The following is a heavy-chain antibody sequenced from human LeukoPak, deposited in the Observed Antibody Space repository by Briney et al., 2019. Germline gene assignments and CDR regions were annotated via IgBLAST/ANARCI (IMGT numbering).Heavy chain of an antibody. J-gene: IGHJ4*02. V-gene: IGHV3-53*01. Sequence: PGGSPRLSCAASGFTVSSNYMTWVRQAPGKGLEWVSVLYSGGSTYYADSVKGRFTISRDNSKNTLYLQMNSLRAEDTAVYYCARAPRMVYFDYWGQGTLVTVSS. CDR3: ARAPRMVYFDY. CDR2: LYSGGST. CDR1: GFTVSSNY. D-gene: IGHD2-15*01.